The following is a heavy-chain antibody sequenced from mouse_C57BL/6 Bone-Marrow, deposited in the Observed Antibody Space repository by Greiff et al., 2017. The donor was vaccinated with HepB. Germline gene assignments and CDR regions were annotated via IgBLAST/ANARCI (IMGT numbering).Heavy chain of an antibody. CDR3: ARHEDRRARLRLRFAY. Sequence: VQLQQSGAELVKPGASVKLSCKASGYTFTEYTIHWVKQRSGQGLEWIGWVYPGSGSIKYNEKFKDKATLTADKSSSTVYMELSRLTSEDSAVYVCARHEDRRARLRLRFAYWGQGTLVTVSA. CDR1: GYTFTEYT. CDR2: VYPGSGSI. V-gene: IGHV1-62-2*01. D-gene: IGHD3-2*02. J-gene: IGHJ3*01.